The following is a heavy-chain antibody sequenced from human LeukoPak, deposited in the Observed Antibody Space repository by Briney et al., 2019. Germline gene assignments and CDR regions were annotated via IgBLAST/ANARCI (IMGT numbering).Heavy chain of an antibody. J-gene: IGHJ4*02. V-gene: IGHV3-11*01. CDR3: ARELAVAAPFDY. D-gene: IGHD6-19*01. CDR2: ISSSGSTI. Sequence: GGSLRLSCAASGFTFSDYYMSWIRQAPGKGLEWVSYISSSGSTIYYADSVRGRFTISRDNAKNSLYLQMNSLRAEDTAVYYCARELAVAAPFDYWGQGTLVTVSS. CDR1: GFTFSDYY.